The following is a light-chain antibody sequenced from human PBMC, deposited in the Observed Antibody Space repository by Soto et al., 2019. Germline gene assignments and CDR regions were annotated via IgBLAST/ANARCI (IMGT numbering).Light chain of an antibody. V-gene: IGLV6-57*03. CDR3: QSYDSSTMV. CDR2: EDN. J-gene: IGLJ2*01. CDR1: SGSIASNY. Sequence: NFMLTQPHSMSESPGKTVTISCTRSSGSIASNYVQWYQQRPDSAPTTVIYEDNQRPSGVPDRFSGSIDSSSNSASLTISGLKTEDEADYYCQSYDSSTMVFGGGTKLTVL.